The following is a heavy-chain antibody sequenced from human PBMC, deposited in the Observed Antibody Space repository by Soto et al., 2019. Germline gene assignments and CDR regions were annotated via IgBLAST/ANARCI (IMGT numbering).Heavy chain of an antibody. J-gene: IGHJ4*02. V-gene: IGHV1-69*01. CDR1: GGGNLRDYR. Sequence: QVQLVQSGAEVKKPGSSVQVSCKASGGGNLRDYRTTWVRQAPGQGLEWVGGIIPKLGTANYAQNLQGRVTITADESTSAVYTELTSLISEGTAAYDYAGGGDGYNYGAVYSAQGAPGTVSS. CDR2: IIPKLGTA. D-gene: IGHD5-12*01. CDR3: AGGGDGYNYGAVY.